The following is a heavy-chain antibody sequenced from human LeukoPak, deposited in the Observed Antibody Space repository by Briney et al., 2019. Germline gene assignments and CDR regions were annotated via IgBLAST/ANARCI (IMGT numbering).Heavy chain of an antibody. CDR2: IWYDGSNK. Sequence: PGRSLRLSCAASGFTFSSYGMHWVRQAPGKGLEWVAVIWYDGSNKYYADSVKGRFTISRGNSKNTLYLQMNSLRAEDTAVYYCARSYYYGSGSYYQGYWGQGTLVTVSS. D-gene: IGHD3-10*01. CDR1: GFTFSSYG. CDR3: ARSYYYGSGSYYQGY. J-gene: IGHJ4*02. V-gene: IGHV3-33*01.